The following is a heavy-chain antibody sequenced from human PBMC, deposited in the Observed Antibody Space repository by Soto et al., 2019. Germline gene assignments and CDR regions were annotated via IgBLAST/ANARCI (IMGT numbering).Heavy chain of an antibody. V-gene: IGHV4-59*01. CDR2: VYNSGST. CDR1: GGSISSNY. CDR3: ARYRREAVAGYTLDN. D-gene: IGHD6-13*01. Sequence: LSLTCTVSGGSISSNYCTWIRQPPWKGLEWIGYVYNSGSTNYNTSLKSRVTISEGTSKSQFSLKVNSMTAADTAVYYCARYRREAVAGYTLDNWGQGILVTVSS. J-gene: IGHJ4*02.